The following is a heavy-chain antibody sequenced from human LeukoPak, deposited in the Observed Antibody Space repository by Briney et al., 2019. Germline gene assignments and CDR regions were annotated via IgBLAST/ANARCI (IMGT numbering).Heavy chain of an antibody. CDR3: GTSEVGSSSYESYDY. Sequence: SETLSLTCTVSGDSISDYHWSWIRQPAGKGLEWIGRIINSGVTNYNPSLNSRVTISVDRSKNQFSLRLTSVTAADTAVYYCGTSEVGSSSYESYDYWGQGTQVSVSA. D-gene: IGHD1-26*01. CDR1: GDSISDYH. J-gene: IGHJ4*02. CDR2: IINSGVT. V-gene: IGHV4-4*07.